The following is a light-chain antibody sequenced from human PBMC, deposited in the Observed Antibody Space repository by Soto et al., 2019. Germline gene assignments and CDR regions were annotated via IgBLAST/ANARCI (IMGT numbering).Light chain of an antibody. CDR2: DVS. J-gene: IGLJ1*01. Sequence: QSALTQPASVSGSPGQSITISCTGTSSDVGGYNYVYWYQQHPGKAPKLMIYDVSNRPPGVSNRFSGSKSGNTASLTISGLQAEDEADYYCSSYTSSSTLYVFGTGTKLTVL. CDR3: SSYTSSSTLYV. V-gene: IGLV2-14*01. CDR1: SSDVGGYNY.